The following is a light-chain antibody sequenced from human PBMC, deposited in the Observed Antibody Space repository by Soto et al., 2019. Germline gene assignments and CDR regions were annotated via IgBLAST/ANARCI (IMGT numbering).Light chain of an antibody. J-gene: IGLJ3*02. CDR1: SGSVSILSY. CDR2: STN. V-gene: IGLV8-61*01. CDR3: ALYLGSGNML. Sequence: QAVVTQEPSFSVSPGGTVTLTCGLTSGSVSILSYPSWYQQTPGQAPRTLIYSTNTRSSGVPDRCSGSILGTKAALTIAGAQAEDDSHYYCALYLGSGNMLFGGGTKLTVL.